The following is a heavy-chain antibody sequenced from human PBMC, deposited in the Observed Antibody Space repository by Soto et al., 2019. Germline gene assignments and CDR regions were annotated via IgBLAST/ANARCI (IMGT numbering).Heavy chain of an antibody. Sequence: EVQLLESGGGLVQPGGSLRLSCAASGFTFSSYAMSWVRQAPGKGLEWVSAISGSGGSAYYADSVKGRFTISRDNSKNPLYLQMNSLRDEDTAVYYGAKECTYCGGLDYWGQGTLVTVSS. J-gene: IGHJ4*02. CDR3: AKECTYCGGLDY. CDR2: ISGSGGSA. V-gene: IGHV3-23*01. CDR1: GFTFSSYA. D-gene: IGHD2-21*01.